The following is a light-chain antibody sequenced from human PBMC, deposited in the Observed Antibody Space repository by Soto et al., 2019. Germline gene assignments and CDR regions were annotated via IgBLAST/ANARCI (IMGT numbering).Light chain of an antibody. Sequence: QSALTQPASVSGYPGQSITISCTGTSSDVGGYNYISWYQQHPGKAPKFIIYDVRNRPSGVSNRFSGSRSRNTASLTISGLQAEDEADYYCSSYTSSSTVIFGGGTKLTVL. CDR1: SSDVGGYNY. V-gene: IGLV2-14*01. J-gene: IGLJ2*01. CDR2: DVR. CDR3: SSYTSSSTVI.